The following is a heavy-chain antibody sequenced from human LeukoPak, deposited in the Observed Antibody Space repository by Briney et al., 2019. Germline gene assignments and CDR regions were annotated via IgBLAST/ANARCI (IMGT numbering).Heavy chain of an antibody. V-gene: IGHV3-23*01. CDR1: GFTFSSYA. CDR3: AKSLLTTATGTGRAFDI. J-gene: IGHJ3*02. D-gene: IGHD1-1*01. Sequence: GGSLRLSCAASGFTFSSYAMSWVRQAPGKGLEWVSAISGSGGSTYYADSVKGRFTISRDNSKDTLYLQMNSLRAEDTAVYYCAKSLLTTATGTGRAFDIWGQGTMVTVSA. CDR2: ISGSGGST.